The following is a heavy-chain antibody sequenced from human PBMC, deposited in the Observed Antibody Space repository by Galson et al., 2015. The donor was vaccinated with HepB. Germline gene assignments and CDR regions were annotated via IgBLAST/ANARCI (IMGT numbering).Heavy chain of an antibody. V-gene: IGHV3-7*01. J-gene: IGHJ4*02. CDR2: IKQDGSEK. CDR3: AKEFWDYYDSSGSGD. D-gene: IGHD3-22*01. Sequence: SLRLSCAASGFTFSSYWMSWVRQAPGKGLEWVANIKQDGSEKYYVDSVKGRFTISRDNAKNSLYLQMNSLRAEDTAVYYCAKEFWDYYDSSGSGDWGQGTLVTVSS. CDR1: GFTFSSYW.